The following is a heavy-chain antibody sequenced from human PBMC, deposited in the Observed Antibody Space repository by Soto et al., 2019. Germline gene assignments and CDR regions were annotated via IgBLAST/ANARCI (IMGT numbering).Heavy chain of an antibody. CDR1: GFTFSSYA. D-gene: IGHD6-6*01. CDR3: ARDLIAYSSSSDDYYYGMDV. J-gene: IGHJ6*02. Sequence: GGSLRLSCAASGFTFSSYAMHWFRQAPGKGLEWVAVISYDGSNKYYADSVKGRFTISRDNSKNTLYLQMNSLRAEDTAVYYCARDLIAYSSSSDDYYYGMDVWGQGTTVTVSS. V-gene: IGHV3-30-3*01. CDR2: ISYDGSNK.